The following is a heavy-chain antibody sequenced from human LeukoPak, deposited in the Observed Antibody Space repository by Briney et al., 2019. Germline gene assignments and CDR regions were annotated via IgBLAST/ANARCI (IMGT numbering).Heavy chain of an antibody. CDR2: ISSGSSYI. D-gene: IGHD5-18*01. CDR1: GFTFSDYS. CDR3: AKGMDTAMVKYDY. V-gene: IGHV3-21*04. Sequence: NSGGSLRLSCAASGFTFSDYSMNWVRQAPGKGLEWVSSISSGSSYIYYAASVKGRFTISRDNAENSLYLQMNSLRAEDTALYYCAKGMDTAMVKYDYWGQGTLVTVSS. J-gene: IGHJ4*02.